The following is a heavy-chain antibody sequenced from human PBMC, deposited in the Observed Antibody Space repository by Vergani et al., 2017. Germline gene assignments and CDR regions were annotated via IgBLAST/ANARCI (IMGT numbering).Heavy chain of an antibody. CDR1: GFSLSSRGTR. D-gene: IGHD4-11*01. CDR2: IDWDDDT. CDR3: ARNRVDYSFYYFDN. V-gene: IGHV2-70*04. Sequence: QVTLKESGPALVKPTQTLTLTCTFSGFSLSSRGTRISWIRQPPGKALEWLGRIDWDDDTFYTTSLKSRPTISKDTSKNQVVLRMTNMDPGDTATYFCARNRVDYSFYYFDNWGQGTLVTVSS. J-gene: IGHJ4*02.